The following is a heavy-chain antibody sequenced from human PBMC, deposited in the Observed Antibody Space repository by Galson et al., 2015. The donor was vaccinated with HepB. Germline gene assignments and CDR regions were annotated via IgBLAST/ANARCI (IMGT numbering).Heavy chain of an antibody. CDR3: ARDLDPVLYFDY. J-gene: IGHJ4*02. V-gene: IGHV3-30-3*01. CDR2: ISYDGSNK. Sequence: SLRLSCAASGFTFSSYAMHWVRQAPGKGLEWVAVISYDGSNKYYADSVKGRLTISRGNSKNTLYLQMNSLRAEDTAVYYCARDLDPVLYFDYWGQGTLVTVSS. D-gene: IGHD3/OR15-3a*01. CDR1: GFTFSSYA.